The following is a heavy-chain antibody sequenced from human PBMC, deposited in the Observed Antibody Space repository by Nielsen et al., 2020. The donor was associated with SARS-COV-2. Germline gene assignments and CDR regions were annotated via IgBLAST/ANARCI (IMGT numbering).Heavy chain of an antibody. J-gene: IGHJ4*02. D-gene: IGHD4-17*01. CDR1: GGSISSGGYY. V-gene: IGHV4-31*03. CDR3: ATTSLLYGDYDYFDY. CDR2: IYYSGST. Sequence: SETLSLTCTVSGGSISSGGYYWSWIRQHPGKGLEWIGYIYYSGSTYYNPSLKSRVTISVDTSKNQFSLKLSSVTAADTAVYYCATTSLLYGDYDYFDYWGQGTLVTVSS.